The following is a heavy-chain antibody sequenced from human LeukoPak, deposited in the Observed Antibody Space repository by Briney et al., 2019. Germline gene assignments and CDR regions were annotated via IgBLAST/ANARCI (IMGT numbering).Heavy chain of an antibody. J-gene: IGHJ6*02. Sequence: SETLSLTCTVSGGSISSSSYYWGWIRQPPGKGLEWIGSIYYSGSTYYNPSLKSRVTISVDTSKNQFSLKLSSVTAADTAVYYCARRYSSSYYGMDVWGQGTTVTASS. CDR3: ARRYSSSYYGMDV. D-gene: IGHD6-13*01. CDR2: IYYSGST. CDR1: GGSISSSSYY. V-gene: IGHV4-39*01.